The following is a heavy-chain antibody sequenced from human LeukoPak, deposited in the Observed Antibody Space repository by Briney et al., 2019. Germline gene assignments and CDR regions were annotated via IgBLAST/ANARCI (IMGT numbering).Heavy chain of an antibody. CDR3: ARGRRRNWFDP. CDR1: GYTFTSYD. Sequence: ASVTVSCKASGYTFTSYDINWVRQATGPGLEWMGWMNPNSSNTGYEHRLQGRVTITRNHSISTAYIELSSLRSEDTAVYYCARGRRRNWFDPWGQGTLVTVSS. CDR2: MNPNSSNT. V-gene: IGHV1-8*03. J-gene: IGHJ5*02.